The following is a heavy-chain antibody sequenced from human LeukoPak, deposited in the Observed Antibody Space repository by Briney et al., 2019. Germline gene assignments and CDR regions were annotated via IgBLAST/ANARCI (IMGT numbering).Heavy chain of an antibody. Sequence: GSSVKVSCKASGGTFSNYAISWVRQAPGQGLEWMGGIIPIFGTANYAQKFQGRVTVTTDESTSTAYMELSSLRSEDTAVYYCARVRGCSSTSCYWNWFDPWGQGTLVTVSS. V-gene: IGHV1-69*05. CDR2: IIPIFGTA. CDR3: ARVRGCSSTSCYWNWFDP. CDR1: GGTFSNYA. J-gene: IGHJ5*02. D-gene: IGHD2-2*01.